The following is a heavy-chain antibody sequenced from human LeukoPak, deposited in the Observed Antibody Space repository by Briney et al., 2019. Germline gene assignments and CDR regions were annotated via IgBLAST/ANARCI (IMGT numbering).Heavy chain of an antibody. Sequence: PGGSLRLSCATSGFSFTDYPMNWVRHAPGKGLEWISNIRTTAEGAKYAYYADSVKGRVTISRDDGKNTLYLHMNSLRDDDTAVYYGATDQRYAFDYWGQGILVTVSS. V-gene: IGHV3-48*02. D-gene: IGHD3-9*01. CDR2: IRTTAEGAKYA. CDR1: GFSFTDYP. CDR3: ATDQRYAFDY. J-gene: IGHJ4*02.